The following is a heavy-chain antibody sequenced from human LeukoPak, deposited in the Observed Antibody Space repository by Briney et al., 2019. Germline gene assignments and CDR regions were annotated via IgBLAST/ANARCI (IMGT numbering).Heavy chain of an antibody. CDR3: ARNLWLGESSDAFYI. J-gene: IGHJ3*02. V-gene: IGHV4-59*01. Sequence: SETLSLTCTVSGGSISSYYWSWIRQPPGKGLEWIGYIYYSGNTNYNPSLKSRVSISVDTSKNQFSLRLTSVTAADTAVYYCARNLWLGESSDAFYIWGQGTMVTVSS. CDR1: GGSISSYY. CDR2: IYYSGNT. D-gene: IGHD3-10*01.